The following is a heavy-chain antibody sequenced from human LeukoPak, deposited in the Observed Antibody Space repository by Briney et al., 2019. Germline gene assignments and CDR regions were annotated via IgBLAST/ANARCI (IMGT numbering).Heavy chain of an antibody. J-gene: IGHJ4*02. D-gene: IGHD1-20*01. CDR1: GGSISSGGYC. Sequence: SQTLSLTCTVSGGSISSGGYCWRWIRQPPGKGLEWIGTVYYTGSTYYKPSLKSRLTISVDRSKNHFSLKMNSVTAADTGVYYCARHDNWDPFDYWGQGILVTVSS. CDR3: ARHDNWDPFDY. CDR2: VYYTGST. V-gene: IGHV4-30-2*03.